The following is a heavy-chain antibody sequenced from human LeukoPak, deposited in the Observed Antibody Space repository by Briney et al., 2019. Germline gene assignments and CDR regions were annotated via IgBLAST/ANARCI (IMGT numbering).Heavy chain of an antibody. Sequence: PGGSLRLSCAASGFTFKIYVLPWVRQAPGKGLEWVAVISYDGSNKYYADSVKGRFTISRDNSKNTLYLQMNSLRAEDTAVYYCARDELFDPWGQGTLVTVSS. V-gene: IGHV3-30-3*01. CDR1: GFTFKIYV. J-gene: IGHJ5*02. CDR2: ISYDGSNK. CDR3: ARDELFDP.